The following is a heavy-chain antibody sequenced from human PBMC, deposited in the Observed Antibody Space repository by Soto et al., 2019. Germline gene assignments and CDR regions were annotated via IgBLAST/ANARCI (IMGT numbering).Heavy chain of an antibody. V-gene: IGHV4-4*02. CDR3: ARVRYDRSGFDH. D-gene: IGHD3-22*01. CDR1: GDSISRSHW. J-gene: IGHJ4*02. CDR2: ISHSGIT. Sequence: QVQLQESGPGLVRPWGALSVTCAVSGDSISRSHWWSWVRQSPGKGLEWIGEISHSGITNYNPSLKILVTISGDKSKNQLSLKLTSVTAADTAVYYCARVRYDRSGFDHWGQGTLVSVSS.